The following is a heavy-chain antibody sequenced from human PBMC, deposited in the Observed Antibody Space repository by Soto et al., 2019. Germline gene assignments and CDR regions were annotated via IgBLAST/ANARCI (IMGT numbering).Heavy chain of an antibody. V-gene: IGHV3-74*01. CDR3: ARGGVEPFDY. CDR1: GFTFRNYW. Sequence: GGSLRLSCAASGFTFRNYWMHWVRQAPGKGLVWVSRISDYGRVNYADSVEGRFTISRDDAKSESYLQMSSLRLEDTAVYYCARGGVEPFDYWGQGALVTVSS. D-gene: IGHD3-3*01. J-gene: IGHJ4*02. CDR2: ISDYGRV.